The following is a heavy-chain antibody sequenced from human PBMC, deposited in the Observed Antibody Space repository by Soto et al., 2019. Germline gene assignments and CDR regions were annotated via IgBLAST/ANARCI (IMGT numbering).Heavy chain of an antibody. J-gene: IGHJ6*02. CDR3: ARSVPPIRTNNYYYYYGMDV. D-gene: IGHD2-2*01. CDR1: GYSFTSYW. Sequence: GESLKISCKGSGYSFTSYWISWVRQMPGKGLEWMGRIDPSDSYTNYCPSFQGHVTISADKSISTAYLQWSSLKASDTAMYYCARSVPPIRTNNYYYYYGMDVWGQGTTVTVSS. CDR2: IDPSDSYT. V-gene: IGHV5-10-1*01.